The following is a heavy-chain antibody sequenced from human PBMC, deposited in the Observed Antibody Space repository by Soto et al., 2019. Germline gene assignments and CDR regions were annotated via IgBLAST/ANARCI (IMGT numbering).Heavy chain of an antibody. Sequence: QVQLQESGPGLVKPSETLSLTCTVSDDSSSNYKWSWLRHPPGRRLAGMGYIDSNGGTSYNPSLLTRVTISRDTSTKQILLKLSSVTAADTDVYYCVTQGFGILHGLVDVWGQGTTVTVSS. J-gene: IGHJ6*02. CDR1: DDSSSNYK. CDR3: VTQGFGILHGLVDV. D-gene: IGHD3-10*01. V-gene: IGHV4-59*08. CDR2: IDSNGGT.